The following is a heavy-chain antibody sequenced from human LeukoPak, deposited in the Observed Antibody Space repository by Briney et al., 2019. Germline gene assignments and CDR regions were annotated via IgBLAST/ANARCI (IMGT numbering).Heavy chain of an antibody. Sequence: PSQTLSLTCTVSGGSISSGDYYWSWIRQPPGKGLEWIGYIYYSGSTYYNPSLKSRVTISVDTSKNQFSLKLSSVTAADTAVYYCARSATYYDFWSGYNWSDPWGQGTLVTVSS. D-gene: IGHD3-3*01. CDR1: GGSISSGDYY. CDR3: ARSATYYDFWSGYNWSDP. CDR2: IYYSGST. V-gene: IGHV4-30-4*01. J-gene: IGHJ5*02.